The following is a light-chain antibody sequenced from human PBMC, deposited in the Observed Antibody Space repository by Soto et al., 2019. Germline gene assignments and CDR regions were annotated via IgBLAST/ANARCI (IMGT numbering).Light chain of an antibody. CDR1: QDITSW. J-gene: IGKJ1*01. CDR3: QQTSSFPRT. CDR2: AAS. Sequence: DIQMTQSPSSVSASVGDRVTITCRASQDITSWLAWYQQKPGKAPTLLIYAASTLQSGVPSRFSGSGSGTDFTLTISSLQPEDFATYYCQQTSSFPRTFGQGTKVETK. V-gene: IGKV1-12*01.